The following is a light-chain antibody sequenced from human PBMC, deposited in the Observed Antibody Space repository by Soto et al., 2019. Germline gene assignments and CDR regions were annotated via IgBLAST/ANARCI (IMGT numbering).Light chain of an antibody. CDR3: QQYINWPRT. CDR2: DAS. V-gene: IGKV3-11*01. CDR1: QSASSY. Sequence: EIVLTQSPATLSLSPGQRATLSCLASQSASSYLAWYQQKPGQAPRLLIYDASNRATGIPARFSGSGSGTDFTLTISSLQSEDFAVYYCQQYINWPRTFGQGTKVDIK. J-gene: IGKJ1*01.